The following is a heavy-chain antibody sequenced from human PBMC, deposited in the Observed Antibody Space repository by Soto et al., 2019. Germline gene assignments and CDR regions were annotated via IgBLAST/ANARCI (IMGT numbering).Heavy chain of an antibody. D-gene: IGHD3-9*01. CDR3: AKVNILTGSAYFDY. J-gene: IGHJ4*02. CDR1: GFTFSSYA. CDR2: ISGSGGST. Sequence: LRLSCAASGFTFSSYAMSWVRQAPGKGLEWVSAISGSGGSTYYADSVKGRFTISRDNSKNTLYLQMNSLRAEDTAVYYCAKVNILTGSAYFDYWGQGTLVTVSS. V-gene: IGHV3-23*01.